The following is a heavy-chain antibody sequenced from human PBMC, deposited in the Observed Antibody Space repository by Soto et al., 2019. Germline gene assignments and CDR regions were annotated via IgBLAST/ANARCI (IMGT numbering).Heavy chain of an antibody. CDR2: IYYSGST. V-gene: IGHV4-59*01. CDR1: GGSISSYY. CDR3: ARDFESSGFVYFDY. D-gene: IGHD6-19*01. Sequence: PSETLSLTCTVSGGSISSYYWSWIRQPPGKGLEWIGYIYYSGSTNYNPSLKSRVTISVDTSKNQFSLKLSSVTAADTAVYYCARDFESSGFVYFDYWGQGTLVTVSS. J-gene: IGHJ4*02.